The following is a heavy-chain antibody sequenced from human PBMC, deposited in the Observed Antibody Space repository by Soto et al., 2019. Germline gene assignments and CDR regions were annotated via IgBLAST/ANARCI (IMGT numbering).Heavy chain of an antibody. CDR2: IGAGSAGT. D-gene: IGHD3-3*01. V-gene: IGHV3-23*01. CDR3: AAPRFWVARTRYFDP. Sequence: GGSLRLSCAASGFSFPSFAMSWVRQAPGKGLEWVSAIGAGSAGTHYADSVKGRFTISRDDSKNTLYLEMNSLRADDTAVYYCAAPRFWVARTRYFDPWGQGTPVTVSS. J-gene: IGHJ5*02. CDR1: GFSFPSFA.